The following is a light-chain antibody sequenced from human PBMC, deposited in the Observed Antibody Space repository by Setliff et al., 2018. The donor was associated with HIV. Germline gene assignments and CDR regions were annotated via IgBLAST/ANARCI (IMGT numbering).Light chain of an antibody. CDR3: SSYTTTSTTV. CDR1: SSDVGSYNL. V-gene: IGLV2-14*02. J-gene: IGLJ1*01. Sequence: QSALTQPVSVSGSPGQSITISCTGTSSDVGSYNLVSWYQQHPGKVPKVLIYEVSNRPSGVSNRFSGSKSGNTASLTISGLQADDEADYYCSSYTTTSTTVFGTGTKVTVL. CDR2: EVS.